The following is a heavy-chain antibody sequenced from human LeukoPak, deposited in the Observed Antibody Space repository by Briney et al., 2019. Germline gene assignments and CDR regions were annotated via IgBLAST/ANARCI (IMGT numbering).Heavy chain of an antibody. CDR1: GFTFSSYN. D-gene: IGHD3-10*01. J-gene: IGHJ4*02. CDR2: ISSSSSTI. CDR3: VRVGTTYYYGSGPFDY. Sequence: PGGSLRLFCAASGFTFSSYNMHWVRQAPGKGLEWVSYISSSSSTIYYADSVKGRFTISRDNAKNSLYLQMNSLRGEDTAVYYCVRVGTTYYYGSGPFDYWGRGSLVTVSS. V-gene: IGHV3-48*01.